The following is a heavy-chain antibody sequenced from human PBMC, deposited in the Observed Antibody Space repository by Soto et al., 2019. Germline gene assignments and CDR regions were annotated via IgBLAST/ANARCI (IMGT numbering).Heavy chain of an antibody. J-gene: IGHJ5*01. V-gene: IGHV4-59*01. Sequence: SETLSLTCTVSGGSISSYYWSWIRQPPGKGLEWIGYIYYSGSTNYNPSLKSRVTISVDTSKNQFSLKLSSVTAADTAVYYCARVRSTVLVVVTAIPDSWGQGTLVTVSS. CDR3: ARVRSTVLVVVTAIPDS. CDR2: IYYSGST. CDR1: GGSISSYY. D-gene: IGHD2-21*02.